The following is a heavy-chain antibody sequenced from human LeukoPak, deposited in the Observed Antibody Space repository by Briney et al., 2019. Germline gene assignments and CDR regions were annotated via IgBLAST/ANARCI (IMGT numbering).Heavy chain of an antibody. V-gene: IGHV1-18*01. CDR1: GYTFINYG. CDR2: ISAYNGNR. Sequence: ASVKVSCKASGYTFINYGISWVRQAPGQGLEWMGWISAYNGNRDYAQKFLGRVTMTTDTSTSRAYMELRSLRSDDTAVYYCVRVLYGSGSSFLWGQGTLVTVSS. J-gene: IGHJ4*02. CDR3: VRVLYGSGSSFL. D-gene: IGHD3-10*01.